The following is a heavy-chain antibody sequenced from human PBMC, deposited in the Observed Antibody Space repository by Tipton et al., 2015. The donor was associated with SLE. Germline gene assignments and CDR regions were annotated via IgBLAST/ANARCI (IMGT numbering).Heavy chain of an antibody. J-gene: IGHJ6*02. CDR2: IGSSGGST. V-gene: IGHV3-64D*08. D-gene: IGHD6-19*01. CDR1: GFTFSSYI. CDR3: VKDGNGGCGWYGGYYGMDV. Sequence: LSCSASGFTFSSYIMHWVRQAPGKGLEYVSGIGSSGGSTYHADSVKGRITISRDNSKNTLYLQMSSLRVEDTAVYYCVKDGNGGCGWYGGYYGMDVWGQGTTVTVSS.